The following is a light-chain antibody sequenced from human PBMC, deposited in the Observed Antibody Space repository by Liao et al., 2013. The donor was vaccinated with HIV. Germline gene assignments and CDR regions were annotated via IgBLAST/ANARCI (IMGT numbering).Light chain of an antibody. J-gene: IGLJ2*01. CDR2: EDS. CDR3: QAWDSSTPVV. V-gene: IGLV3-1*01. CDR1: KLGDKY. Sequence: SYELTQPPSVSVSPGQTASITCSGDKLGDKYACWYQQRPGQSSVLVMYEDSKRPSGIPERFSGSNSGNTATLTISGTQAMDEADYYCQAWDSSTPVVFGGGTKLDRP.